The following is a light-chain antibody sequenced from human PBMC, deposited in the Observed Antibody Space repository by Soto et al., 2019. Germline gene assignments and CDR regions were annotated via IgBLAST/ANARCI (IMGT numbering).Light chain of an antibody. CDR2: EVT. V-gene: IGLV2-8*01. CDR3: SSYTSSSTHNYV. J-gene: IGLJ1*01. CDR1: SSDVGYYDY. Sequence: QSALTQPPSASGFPGQSVTISCTGTSSDVGYYDYVSWYQQHPGKAPKLVIYEVTKRPSGVPDRVSASKSGNTASLTISGLQAEDEADYYCSSYTSSSTHNYVFGTGTKLTVL.